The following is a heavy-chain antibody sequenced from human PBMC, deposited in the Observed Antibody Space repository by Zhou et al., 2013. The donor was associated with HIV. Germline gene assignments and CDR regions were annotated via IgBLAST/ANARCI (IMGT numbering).Heavy chain of an antibody. CDR3: AREGPEVPAAINWFDP. J-gene: IGHJ5*02. CDR1: GGTFSSYA. V-gene: IGHV1-69*05. Sequence: QVQLVQSGAEVKRPGSSVKVSCKASGGTFSSYAISWVRQAPGQGLEWMGGIIPIFGTANYAQKFQGRVTITTDESTSTAYMELSSLRSEDTAVYYCAREGPEVPAAINWFDPWGRREPVVTVSS. CDR2: IIPIFGTA. D-gene: IGHD2-2*01.